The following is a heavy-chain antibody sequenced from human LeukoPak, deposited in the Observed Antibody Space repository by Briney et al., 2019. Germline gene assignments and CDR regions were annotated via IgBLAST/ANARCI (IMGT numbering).Heavy chain of an antibody. CDR1: GGSFSGYY. V-gene: IGHV4-34*01. CDR3: ARGQYSSGWYQY. D-gene: IGHD6-19*01. CDR2: INHSGST. Sequence: SETLSLTCAVYGGSFSGYYWSWIRQPPGKGLEWIGEINHSGSTNCNPSLKSRVTISVDTSKNQFSLKLSSVTAADTAVYYCARGQYSSGWYQYWGQGTLVTVSS. J-gene: IGHJ4*02.